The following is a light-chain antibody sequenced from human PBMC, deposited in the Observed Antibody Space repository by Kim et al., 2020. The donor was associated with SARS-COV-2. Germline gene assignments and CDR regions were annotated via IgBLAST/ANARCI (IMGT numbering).Light chain of an antibody. V-gene: IGKV1-5*03. J-gene: IGKJ1*01. CDR2: RAS. CDR3: QQYRSYPWT. CDR1: QSISDF. Sequence: DIQMTQSPSTLSASVGDRVTITCRASQSISDFLAWYQQKPGKAPKLLIYRASSLKSGVPSRFSGSGSGTEFTLTTSILQPDDFATYYCQQYRSYPWTFGQGTKVEIK.